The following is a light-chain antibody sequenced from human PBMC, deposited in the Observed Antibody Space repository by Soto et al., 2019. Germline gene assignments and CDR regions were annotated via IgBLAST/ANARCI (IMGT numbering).Light chain of an antibody. CDR2: GNS. CDR3: QSYDSSLSGSVV. Sequence: QPVLTQPPSVSGAPGQRVTISCTGSSSNIGAGYDVHWYQQLPGTAPKLIIYGNSNRPSGVPDRFSGSKSGTSASLAITGLQAEDEADYYCQSYDSSLSGSVVFGGGTQLTVL. J-gene: IGLJ2*01. V-gene: IGLV1-40*01. CDR1: SSNIGAGYD.